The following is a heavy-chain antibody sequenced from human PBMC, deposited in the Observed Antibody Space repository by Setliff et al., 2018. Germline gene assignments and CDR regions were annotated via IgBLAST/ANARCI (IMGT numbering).Heavy chain of an antibody. D-gene: IGHD2-8*01. V-gene: IGHV3-48*03. CDR2: ISNGGGAV. Sequence: PGGSLRLSCAASGFTFSNYEFNWVRQAPGKGLEWISYISNGGGAVKYADSVKGRFTISRDNSKNTLFLQMSSLRAADTAVYYCVKGTNVVMVYTGFDHWGQGTLVTVSS. J-gene: IGHJ4*01. CDR1: GFTFSNYE. CDR3: VKGTNVVMVYTGFDH.